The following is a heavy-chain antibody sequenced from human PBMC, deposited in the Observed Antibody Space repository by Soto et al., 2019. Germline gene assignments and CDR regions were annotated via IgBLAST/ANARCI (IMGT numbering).Heavy chain of an antibody. V-gene: IGHV3-7*05. CDR3: ARDGLSSWSNFDY. J-gene: IGHJ4*02. Sequence: EVQLVESGGGLVQPGGSLRLSCAASGFTFSSYWMSWVRQAPGKGLEWVANIKQDGSEKYYVDSVKGRFTISRDNAKNSLYLQMNSLRAEDTAVYYCARDGLSSWSNFDYWGQGTLVTVSS. CDR2: IKQDGSEK. CDR1: GFTFSSYW. D-gene: IGHD6-13*01.